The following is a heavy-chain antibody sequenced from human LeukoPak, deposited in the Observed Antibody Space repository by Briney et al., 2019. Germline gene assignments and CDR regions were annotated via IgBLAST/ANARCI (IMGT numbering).Heavy chain of an antibody. J-gene: IGHJ4*02. V-gene: IGHV4-59*08. CDR2: IYYSGSA. Sequence: SETLSLTCTASGDSISNYYWSWIRQPPGKGLEWIGYIYYSGSANYNPSLKSRVTISIDMSKNRFSLNLSSVTAADTAVYYCARHGRLADFDFWGQGTLVTVSS. D-gene: IGHD2-15*01. CDR3: ARHGRLADFDF. CDR1: GDSISNYY.